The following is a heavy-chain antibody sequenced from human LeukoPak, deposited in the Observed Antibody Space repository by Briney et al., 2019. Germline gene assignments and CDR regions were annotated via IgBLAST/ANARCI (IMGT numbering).Heavy chain of an antibody. J-gene: IGHJ4*02. CDR1: GFTFSSYA. Sequence: PGGSLRLSCAASGFTFSSYAMSWVRQAPGKGLEWVSVISDSGGRTYYADSVKGRFTISRDNSKNTLHLQMNSLRAEDTAVYYCAKDLRPDILTGYQPNYYFGYWGQGTLVTVSS. CDR2: ISDSGGRT. CDR3: AKDLRPDILTGYQPNYYFGY. V-gene: IGHV3-23*01. D-gene: IGHD3-9*01.